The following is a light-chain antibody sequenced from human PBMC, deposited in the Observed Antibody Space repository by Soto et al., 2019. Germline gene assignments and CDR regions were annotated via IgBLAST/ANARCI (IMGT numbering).Light chain of an antibody. CDR1: QSVSTN. Sequence: VMTQSASTVSVSPGERATLSCRASQSVSTNLAWYQQKPGQAPRLLISGASTRATGIPARFSGSGSGKEFTLTISSLQSEDFAVYYCQQYYDWPPLTFGGGTKVDIK. CDR3: QQYYDWPPLT. V-gene: IGKV3-15*01. J-gene: IGKJ4*01. CDR2: GAS.